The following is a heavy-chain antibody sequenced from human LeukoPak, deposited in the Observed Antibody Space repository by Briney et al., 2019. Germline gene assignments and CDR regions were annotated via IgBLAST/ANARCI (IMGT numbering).Heavy chain of an antibody. V-gene: IGHV4-30-4*08. CDR1: GFTFSSYA. J-gene: IGHJ5*02. CDR3: ARVYPLNWFDP. CDR2: IYYSGST. Sequence: LRLSCAASGFTFSSYAMSWVRQPPGKGLEWFGYIYYSGSTYYNPSLKSRVTISVDTSKNQFSLKLSSVTAADTAVYYCARVYPLNWFDPWGQGTLVTVSS.